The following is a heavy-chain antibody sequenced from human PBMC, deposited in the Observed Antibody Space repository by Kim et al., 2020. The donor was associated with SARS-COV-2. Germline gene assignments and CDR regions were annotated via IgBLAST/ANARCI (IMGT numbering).Heavy chain of an antibody. CDR2: IKQDGSEK. J-gene: IGHJ5*02. D-gene: IGHD6-19*01. CDR1: VFTFSSYW. Sequence: GGSLRLSCAASVFTFSSYWMSWVRQAPGKGLEWVANIKQDGSEKYYVDSVKGRFTISRDNAKNSLYLQMNSLRAEDTAVYYCARDRRAVAGTSSNWFDPWGQGTLVTVSS. CDR3: ARDRRAVAGTSSNWFDP. V-gene: IGHV3-7*01.